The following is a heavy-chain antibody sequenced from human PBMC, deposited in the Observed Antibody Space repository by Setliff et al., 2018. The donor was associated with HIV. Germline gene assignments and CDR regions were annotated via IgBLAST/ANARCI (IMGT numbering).Heavy chain of an antibody. Sequence: ASVKVSCKASGYSFTDYYIHWVRQAPGQGLEWMGWINPKSDGTNYAQKFQGWITMTRDTSISTAYMELSRLRSEDTAVYYCASSSERGDFDYWGQGTLVTVSS. CDR3: ASSSERGDFDY. D-gene: IGHD6-6*01. CDR1: GYSFTDYY. V-gene: IGHV1-2*04. J-gene: IGHJ4*02. CDR2: INPKSDGT.